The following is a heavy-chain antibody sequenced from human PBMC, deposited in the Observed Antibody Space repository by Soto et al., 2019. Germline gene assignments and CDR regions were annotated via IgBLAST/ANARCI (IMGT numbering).Heavy chain of an antibody. CDR1: GFTFSSYA. J-gene: IGHJ6*02. CDR2: ISYDGSNK. D-gene: IGHD3-22*01. V-gene: IGHV3-30-3*01. CDR3: ARGPYYYDSSGDYLTHYYYYGMDV. Sequence: GGSLRLSCAASGFTFSSYAMHWVRQAPGKGLEWVAVISYDGSNKYYADSVKGRFTISRDNSKNTLYLQMNSLRAEDTAVYYCARGPYYYDSSGDYLTHYYYYGMDVWGQGTTVTVSS.